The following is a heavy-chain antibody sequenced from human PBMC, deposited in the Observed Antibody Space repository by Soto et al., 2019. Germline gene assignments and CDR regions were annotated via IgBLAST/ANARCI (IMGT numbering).Heavy chain of an antibody. CDR2: FDPEDGET. CDR3: ATAFYDSSGYYLKTPFDY. Sequence: GASVKVSCKVSGYTLTELSMHWVRQAPGKGLEWMGGFDPEDGETIYAQKFQGRVTMTEDTSTDTAYMELSSLRSEDTAVYYCATAFYDSSGYYLKTPFDYWGQGTLVTVSS. D-gene: IGHD3-22*01. CDR1: GYTLTELS. J-gene: IGHJ4*02. V-gene: IGHV1-24*01.